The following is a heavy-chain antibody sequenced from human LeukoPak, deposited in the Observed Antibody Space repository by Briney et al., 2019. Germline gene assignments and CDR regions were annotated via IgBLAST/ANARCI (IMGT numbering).Heavy chain of an antibody. CDR2: LSGGGDST. J-gene: IGHJ4*02. V-gene: IGHV3-23*01. CDR1: GFTFSSYA. Sequence: GGSLRLSCAASGFTFSSYAMSWVRQAPGKGLEWVSALSGGGDSTYYADSVKGRFTISRDNSKNSLYLQMNSLRAEDTAVYYCASNGAPSGYDRWGQGTLVTVSS. D-gene: IGHD5-12*01. CDR3: ASNGAPSGYDR.